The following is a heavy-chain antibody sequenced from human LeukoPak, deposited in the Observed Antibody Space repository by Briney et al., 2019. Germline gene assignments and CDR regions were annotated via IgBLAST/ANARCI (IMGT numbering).Heavy chain of an antibody. Sequence: RASVKVSCKASRYTFTGYYMHWVRQAPGQGLEWMGGIIPIFGTANYAQKFQGRVTITADESTSTAYMELSSLRSEDTAVYYCARDLDSSSYPYYDYWGQGTLVTVSS. V-gene: IGHV1-69*13. J-gene: IGHJ4*02. CDR3: ARDLDSSSYPYYDY. D-gene: IGHD3-22*01. CDR2: IIPIFGTA. CDR1: RYTFTGYY.